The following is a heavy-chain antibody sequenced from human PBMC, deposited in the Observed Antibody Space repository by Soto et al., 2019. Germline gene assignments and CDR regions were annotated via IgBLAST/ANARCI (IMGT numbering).Heavy chain of an antibody. D-gene: IGHD6-13*01. V-gene: IGHV1-2*02. J-gene: IGHJ4*02. CDR3: ARSHSSSWFLFDY. Sequence: ASVKVSCKASGYTFTGYYMHWVRQAPGQGLEWMGWINPNSGGTNYAQKFQGRVTMTRDTSISTAYMELSRLRSDDTAVYYCARSHSSSWFLFDYWGQGTLVTVSS. CDR1: GYTFTGYY. CDR2: INPNSGGT.